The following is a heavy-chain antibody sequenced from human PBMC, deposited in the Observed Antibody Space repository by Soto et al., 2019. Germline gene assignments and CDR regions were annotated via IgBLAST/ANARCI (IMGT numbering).Heavy chain of an antibody. Sequence: SVKVSCKASGGTFSSYAISWVRQAPGQGLEWMGGIIPIFGTANYAQKFQGRVTITADESTSTAYMELNSLRAEDTAVYYCAKGLLIMVRKVIIPPQYYYGMDVWGQGTTVTVSS. J-gene: IGHJ6*02. CDR1: GGTFSSYA. D-gene: IGHD3-10*01. CDR3: AKGLLIMVRKVIIPPQYYYGMDV. V-gene: IGHV1-69*13. CDR2: IIPIFGTA.